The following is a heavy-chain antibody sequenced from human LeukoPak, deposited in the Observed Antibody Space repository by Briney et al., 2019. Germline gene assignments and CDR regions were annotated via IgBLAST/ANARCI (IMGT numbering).Heavy chain of an antibody. CDR3: ARDELGYCSSTSCYEGYYYYYYMDV. V-gene: IGHV4-4*07. J-gene: IGHJ6*03. D-gene: IGHD2-2*01. CDR2: IYTSGST. Sequence: SETLSLTCTVSGGSISSYYWSWIRQPAGKGLEWIGRIYTSGSTNYNPSLKSRVTMSVDTSKNQFSLKLNSVTAADTAVYYCARDELGYCSSTSCYEGYYYYYYMDVWGKGTTVTVSS. CDR1: GGSISSYY.